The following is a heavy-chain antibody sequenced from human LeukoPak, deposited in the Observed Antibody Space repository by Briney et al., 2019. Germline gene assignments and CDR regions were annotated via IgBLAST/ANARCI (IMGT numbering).Heavy chain of an antibody. J-gene: IGHJ6*03. CDR1: GGSISSYY. CDR2: IYYSGST. CDR3: ARGAPYQLLNRDYYYYMDV. V-gene: IGHV4-59*01. Sequence: SETLSLTCTVSGGSISSYYWSWIRQPPGKGLEWIGYIYYSGSTNYNPSLKSRVTISVDTSENQFSLKLSSVTAADTAVYYCARGAPYQLLNRDYYYYMDVWGKGTTVTISS. D-gene: IGHD2-2*01.